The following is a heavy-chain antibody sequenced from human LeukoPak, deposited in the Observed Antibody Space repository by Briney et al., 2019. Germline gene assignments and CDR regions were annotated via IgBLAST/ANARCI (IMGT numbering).Heavy chain of an antibody. V-gene: IGHV1-24*01. CDR1: GYTLTELP. D-gene: IGHD3-3*01. CDR2: FDPEDGET. J-gene: IGHJ4*02. CDR3: ATDHHYTIFGDLGY. Sequence: ASVKVSCTVSGYTLTELPMHWVRQAPGKGLEWMGGFDPEDGETIYAQKFQGRVTMTEDTSTDTAYMELSSLRSEDTAVYYCATDHHYTIFGDLGYWGQGTLVTVSS.